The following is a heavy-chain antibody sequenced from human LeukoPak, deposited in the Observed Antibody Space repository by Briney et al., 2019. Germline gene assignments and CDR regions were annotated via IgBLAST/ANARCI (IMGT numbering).Heavy chain of an antibody. CDR3: ARVAYYYDSSGPHYYFDY. Sequence: SETLSLTCTVSGGSISSYYWSWIRQPAGKGLEWIGRIYTSGSTNYNPSLKSRVTMSVDTSKNQFSLKLSSVTAADTAVYYCARVAYYYDSSGPHYYFDYWGQGTLVTVPS. CDR2: IYTSGST. CDR1: GGSISSYY. D-gene: IGHD3-22*01. J-gene: IGHJ4*02. V-gene: IGHV4-4*07.